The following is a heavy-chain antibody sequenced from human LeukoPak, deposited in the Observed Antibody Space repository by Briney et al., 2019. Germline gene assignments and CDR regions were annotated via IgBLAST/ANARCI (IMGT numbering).Heavy chain of an antibody. V-gene: IGHV3-30*18. CDR1: GFTFSSYA. CDR3: AKDRYGQLLLALYDY. J-gene: IGHJ4*02. D-gene: IGHD3-10*01. Sequence: GSLSLSCAASGFTFSSYAMHWVGQAPGKGLEWVAVISYDGSNKYYADSVKGRFTISRDNSKNTLYLQMNSLRAEDTASYYCAKDRYGQLLLALYDYWGQRNQFAVSS. CDR2: ISYDGSNK.